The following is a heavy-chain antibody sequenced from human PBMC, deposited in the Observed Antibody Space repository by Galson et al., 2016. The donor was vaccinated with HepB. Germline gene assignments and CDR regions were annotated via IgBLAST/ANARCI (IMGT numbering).Heavy chain of an antibody. CDR2: ISSSSSTI. CDR3: AGEVGFLEWPFFDY. CDR1: GFTFSSYS. D-gene: IGHD3-3*01. J-gene: IGHJ4*02. V-gene: IGHV3-48*01. Sequence: SLRLSCAASGFTFSSYSMNWVRQAPGKGLEWVSYISSSSSTIYYADSVKGRFTISRDKSKNTLYLQMNSLRAEDTAVYYCAGEVGFLEWPFFDYWGQGTLVTVSS.